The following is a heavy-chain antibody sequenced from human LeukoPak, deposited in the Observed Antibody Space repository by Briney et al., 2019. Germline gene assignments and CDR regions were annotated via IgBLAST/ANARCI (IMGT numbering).Heavy chain of an antibody. D-gene: IGHD5-18*01. V-gene: IGHV3-48*03. Sequence: PGGSLRLSCAASGFTFSSYEMNWVRQAPGKGLEWVSYISSSGSTIYYADSVKGRFTISRDNAKNSLYLQMNSLRAEDTAVYYCAREGYPGYSYSYAFDYWGQGTLVTVSS. CDR2: ISSSGSTI. CDR3: AREGYPGYSYSYAFDY. CDR1: GFTFSSYE. J-gene: IGHJ4*02.